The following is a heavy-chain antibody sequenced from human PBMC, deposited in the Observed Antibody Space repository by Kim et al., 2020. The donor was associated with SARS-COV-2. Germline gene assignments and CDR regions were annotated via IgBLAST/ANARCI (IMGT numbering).Heavy chain of an antibody. CDR2: ISWNNYDI. CDR3: AKDRSSAPVAGIDF. Sequence: GGSLRLSCRASGFIFDDYALHWVRQAPGKGLEWVSAISWNNYDIGYADSVKGRFTISRDNAKNSLYLQINSLRVEDTAFYYCAKDRSSAPVAGIDFWGQG. CDR1: GFIFDDYA. D-gene: IGHD6-19*01. V-gene: IGHV3-9*01. J-gene: IGHJ4*02.